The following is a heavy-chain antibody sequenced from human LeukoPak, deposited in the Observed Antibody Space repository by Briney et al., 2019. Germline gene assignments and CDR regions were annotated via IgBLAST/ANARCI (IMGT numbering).Heavy chain of an antibody. Sequence: PGRSLRLSCAASGFTFDDYAMHWVRQAPGKGLEWVSGISWNSGSIGYADSVKGRFTISRDNAKNSLYLQMNSLRAEDTALYYCAKAPYYVGATPYYFDYWGQGTLVTASS. CDR3: AKAPYYVGATPYYFDY. J-gene: IGHJ4*02. V-gene: IGHV3-9*01. CDR2: ISWNSGSI. CDR1: GFTFDDYA. D-gene: IGHD1-26*01.